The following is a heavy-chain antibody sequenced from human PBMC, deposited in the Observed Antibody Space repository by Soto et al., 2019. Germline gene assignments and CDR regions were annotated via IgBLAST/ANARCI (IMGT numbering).Heavy chain of an antibody. CDR1: GFNFGAYA. V-gene: IGHV3-49*04. Sequence: EVQLVESGGGLVQPGRSLRLSCSASGFNFGAYAMSWVRQPPGKGLEWVGFIGRKAYGGTTDYAASVKGRFTISRDDSKSIAYLQMNSLKIEDTAVYYCTRSLAIDFDSWGQGTLVTVSS. CDR2: IGRKAYGGTT. J-gene: IGHJ4*02. CDR3: TRSLAIDFDS.